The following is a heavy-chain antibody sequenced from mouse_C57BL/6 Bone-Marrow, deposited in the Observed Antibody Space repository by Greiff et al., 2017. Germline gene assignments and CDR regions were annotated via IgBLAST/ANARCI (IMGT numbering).Heavy chain of an antibody. D-gene: IGHD4-1*01. CDR2: LYPGDGDT. Sequence: QVQLQQSGAELVKPGASVKISCKVSGYAISTYWMNWVKQRPGKGLEWIGQLYPGDGDTNYHGKFKGKATLTADKSSSTAYMQLSRLTSEDSAVYFCARDWDYFDYWGQGTPLTVSS. V-gene: IGHV1-80*01. CDR1: GYAISTYW. CDR3: ARDWDYFDY. J-gene: IGHJ2*01.